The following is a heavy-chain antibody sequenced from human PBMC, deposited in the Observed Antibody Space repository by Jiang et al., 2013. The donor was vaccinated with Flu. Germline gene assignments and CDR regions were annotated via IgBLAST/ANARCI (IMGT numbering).Heavy chain of an antibody. CDR3: AILISTLTTVDY. CDR2: ISAYNGNT. J-gene: IGHJ4*02. V-gene: IGHV1-18*01. Sequence: GAEVKKPGASVKVSCKASGYKFTSYGITWVRQAPGQGLEWMGLISAYNGNTNYAPKVQGRVTMTTDTSTSTAYVELRSLRSDDTAVYYCAILISTLTTVDYWGQGTLVTVSS. CDR1: GYKFTSYG. D-gene: IGHD3-9*01.